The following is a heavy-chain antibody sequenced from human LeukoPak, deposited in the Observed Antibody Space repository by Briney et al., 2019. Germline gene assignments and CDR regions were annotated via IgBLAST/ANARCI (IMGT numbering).Heavy chain of an antibody. Sequence: GGSLRLSCAASGFTFSSYAIHWVRQAPGKGLEWVAVISYDGSNKYYADSVKGRFTISRDNSKNTLYLQMNSLRAEDTAVYYCAREGIYDSAYYGMDVWGQGTTVTVSS. CDR3: AREGIYDSAYYGMDV. V-gene: IGHV3-30-3*01. CDR2: ISYDGSNK. CDR1: GFTFSSYA. D-gene: IGHD3-22*01. J-gene: IGHJ6*02.